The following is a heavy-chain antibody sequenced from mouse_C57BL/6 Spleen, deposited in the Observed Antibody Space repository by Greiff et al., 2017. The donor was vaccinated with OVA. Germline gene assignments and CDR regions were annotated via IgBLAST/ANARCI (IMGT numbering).Heavy chain of an antibody. CDR2: ISSGSSTI. CDR1: GFTFSDYG. V-gene: IGHV5-17*01. Sequence: EVQGVESGGGLVKPGGSLKLSCAASGFTFSDYGMHWVRQAPEKGLEWVAYISSGSSTIYYADTVKGRFTISRDNAKNTLFLQRTSLRSEDTAMYYCARHWDETYWYFDVWGTGTTVTVSS. J-gene: IGHJ1*03. D-gene: IGHD4-1*01. CDR3: ARHWDETYWYFDV.